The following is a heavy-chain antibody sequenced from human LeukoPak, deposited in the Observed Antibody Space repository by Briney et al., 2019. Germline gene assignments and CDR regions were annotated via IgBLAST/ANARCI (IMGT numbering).Heavy chain of an antibody. CDR2: IYHSGST. Sequence: PSETLSLTCTVSGGSISSGGYYWSWIRQPPGKGLEWIGYIYHSGSTYYNPSLKSRVTISVDRSKNQSSLKLSSVTAADTAVYYCASNRNFGERGDYWGQGTLVTVSS. J-gene: IGHJ4*02. CDR3: ASNRNFGERGDY. D-gene: IGHD3-10*01. CDR1: GGSISSGGYY. V-gene: IGHV4-30-2*01.